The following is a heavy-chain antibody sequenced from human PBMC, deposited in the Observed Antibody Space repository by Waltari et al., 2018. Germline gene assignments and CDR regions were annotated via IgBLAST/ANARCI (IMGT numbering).Heavy chain of an antibody. D-gene: IGHD5-18*01. V-gene: IGHV1-8*02. CDR1: GYTFTSYD. CDR2: MNPNRGNT. Sequence: QVQLVQSGAEVKKPGASVKVSCKASGYTFTSYDINWVRQATGQGLEWMGWMNPNRGNTGYERNFQCRVTMTRNTAISTAYMELGSLRSEDTAVYYCARGGVGIQLWLLYAFDIWGQGTMVTVSS. J-gene: IGHJ3*02. CDR3: ARGGVGIQLWLLYAFDI.